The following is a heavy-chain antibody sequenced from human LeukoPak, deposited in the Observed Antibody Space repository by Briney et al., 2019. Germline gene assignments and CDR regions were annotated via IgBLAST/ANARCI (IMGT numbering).Heavy chain of an antibody. Sequence: ASVKVSCKTSGYTFTSYYMHWVRQAPGQGLEWMGWINPNSGGTNYAQKFQGRVTMTRDTSISTAYMELSRLRSDDTAVYYCARDSIPGYCSGGSCYRYYYYMDVWGKGTTVTVSS. CDR3: ARDSIPGYCSGGSCYRYYYYMDV. V-gene: IGHV1-2*02. D-gene: IGHD2-15*01. CDR1: GYTFTSYY. J-gene: IGHJ6*03. CDR2: INPNSGGT.